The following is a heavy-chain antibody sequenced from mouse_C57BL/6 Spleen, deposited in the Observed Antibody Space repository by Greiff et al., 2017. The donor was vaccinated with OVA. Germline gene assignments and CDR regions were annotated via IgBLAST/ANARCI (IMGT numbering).Heavy chain of an antibody. CDR2: IHPNSGST. Sequence: QVQLQQPGAELVKPGASVKLSCKASGYTFTSYWMHWVKQRPGQGLEWIGMIHPNSGSTNYNEKFKSKATLTVDKSSSTAYMQISSLTSEDSAVYYCATYDYDGGLYWYFDVWGTGTTVTVSS. V-gene: IGHV1-64*01. CDR1: GYTFTSYW. J-gene: IGHJ1*03. CDR3: ATYDYDGGLYWYFDV. D-gene: IGHD2-4*01.